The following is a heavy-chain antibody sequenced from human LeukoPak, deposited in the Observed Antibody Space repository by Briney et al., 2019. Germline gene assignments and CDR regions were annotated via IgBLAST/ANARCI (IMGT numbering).Heavy chain of an antibody. CDR2: INHSGST. J-gene: IGHJ4*02. CDR1: GGSFSGYY. D-gene: IGHD4-17*01. CDR3: ARGALRNDY. V-gene: IGHV4-34*01. Sequence: SETLSLTCAVYGGSFSGYYWSWIRQPPGKGLEWIGEINHSGSTNYNPSLKSRVTISVDTSKNQFSLKLSSVTAADTAVYYCARGALRNDYWGQGTLVAVSS.